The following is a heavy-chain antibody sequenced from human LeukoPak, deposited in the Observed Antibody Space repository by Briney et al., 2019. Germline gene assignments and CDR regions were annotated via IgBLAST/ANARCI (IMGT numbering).Heavy chain of an antibody. CDR3: ARGVPAATLDY. Sequence: PSETLSLTCTVSGGSISSGDHYWSWIRQPPGKGLEYIGYIYYSGSTYYNPSLKSRVTISVDTSKNQFSLKLSSVTAADTAVYYCARGVPAATLDYWGQGTLATVSS. V-gene: IGHV4-30-4*08. CDR1: GGSISSGDHY. CDR2: IYYSGST. J-gene: IGHJ4*02. D-gene: IGHD2-15*01.